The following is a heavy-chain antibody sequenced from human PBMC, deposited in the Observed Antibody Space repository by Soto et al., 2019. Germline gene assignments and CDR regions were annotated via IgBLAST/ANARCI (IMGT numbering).Heavy chain of an antibody. D-gene: IGHD2-2*03. CDR1: GFTFSGSA. V-gene: IGHV3-73*01. Sequence: PGGSLRLSSEASGFTFSGSAMHWIRQASGKGLEWVGRIRSKANSYATAYAASVKGRFTISRDDSTNTAYLQMNSLKTDDTAVYFCTRLGYCSSTSCYLGLVVYGMEVWGQGTTVTVAS. CDR2: IRSKANSYAT. CDR3: TRLGYCSSTSCYLGLVVYGMEV. J-gene: IGHJ6*02.